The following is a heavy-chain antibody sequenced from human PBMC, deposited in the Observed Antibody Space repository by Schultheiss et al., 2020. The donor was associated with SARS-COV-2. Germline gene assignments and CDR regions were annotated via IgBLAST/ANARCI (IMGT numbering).Heavy chain of an antibody. V-gene: IGHV4-61*05. J-gene: IGHJ4*02. CDR2: IYYSGST. CDR1: GGSISSSSYY. Sequence: SQTLSLTCTVSGGSISSSSYYWGWIRQPPGKGLEWIGYIYYSGSTNYNPSLKSRVTISVDTSKNQFSLKLSSVTAADTAVYYCATLMVYASEFDYWGQGTLVTVSS. D-gene: IGHD2-8*01. CDR3: ATLMVYASEFDY.